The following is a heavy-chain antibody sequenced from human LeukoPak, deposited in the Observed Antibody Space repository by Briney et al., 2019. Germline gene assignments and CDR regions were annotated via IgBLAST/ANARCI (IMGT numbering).Heavy chain of an antibody. CDR1: GFTFSDYY. D-gene: IGHD5-18*01. Sequence: GGSLRLSCAASGFTFSDYYMSWIRQAPGKGLEWVSYISRSSSYTNYADSVKGRFTISRDNAKNSLYLQMNSLRAEDTAVYYCASGPAMVGYWGQGTLVTVSS. V-gene: IGHV3-11*06. J-gene: IGHJ4*02. CDR3: ASGPAMVGY. CDR2: ISRSSSYT.